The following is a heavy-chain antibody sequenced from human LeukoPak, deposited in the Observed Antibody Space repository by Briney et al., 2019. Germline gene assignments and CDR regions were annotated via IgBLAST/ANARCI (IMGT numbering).Heavy chain of an antibody. Sequence: GRSLRLSCAASGFTFSSYAMNWVRQAPGKGLEWVSSISSSAHHIAYADSVKGRFTISRDNAKNALYLQVDSLRAEDTAVYYCARGIVPAAFDYWGQGTLVTVSS. J-gene: IGHJ4*02. CDR3: ARGIVPAAFDY. D-gene: IGHD2-2*01. CDR2: ISSSAHHI. V-gene: IGHV3-21*01. CDR1: GFTFSSYA.